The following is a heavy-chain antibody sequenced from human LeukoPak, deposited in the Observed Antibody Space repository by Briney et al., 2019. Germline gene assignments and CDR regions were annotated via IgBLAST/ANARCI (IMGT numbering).Heavy chain of an antibody. V-gene: IGHV3-21*06. D-gene: IGHD6-13*01. J-gene: IGHJ6*02. CDR2: ISETSSHR. Sequence: PGGSLRLSCVGSTFIFGSYSMNWVRQAPGKGLEWVSYISETSSHRYYADSVKGRFTISRDNAQNSLYLQMNSLRTEDTAVYYCASESYSSSWYRSSYYYYGMDVWGQGTTVTVSS. CDR3: ASESYSSSWYRSSYYYYGMDV. CDR1: TFIFGSYS.